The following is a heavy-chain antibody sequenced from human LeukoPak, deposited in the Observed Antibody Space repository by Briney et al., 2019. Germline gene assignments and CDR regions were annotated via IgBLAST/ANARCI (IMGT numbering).Heavy chain of an antibody. D-gene: IGHD6-6*01. CDR1: GFTFSSYS. CDR3: AREDPTYSSSSPFDN. J-gene: IGHJ4*02. V-gene: IGHV3-21*01. Sequence: GGSLRLSCAASGFTFSSYSMNWVRQAPGKGLEWVSSISSSGSYIYYADSVKGRFTISRDNAENSLYLQMNSLRAEDTAVYYCAREDPTYSSSSPFDNRGQGTLVTVSS. CDR2: ISSSGSYI.